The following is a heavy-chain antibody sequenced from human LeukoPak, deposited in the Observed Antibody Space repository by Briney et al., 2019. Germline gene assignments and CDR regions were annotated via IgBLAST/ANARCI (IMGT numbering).Heavy chain of an antibody. CDR3: ARDLSSFDWFRRGDFDY. D-gene: IGHD3-9*01. Sequence: GGSLRLSCATSGFTFTTYNMNWVRQAPGKGLEWISYISSSSSIIYYTDSVKGRFTISRDNAKNSLYLQMNSLRAEDTAVYYCARDLSSFDWFRRGDFDYWGQGTLVTVSS. J-gene: IGHJ4*02. V-gene: IGHV3-48*04. CDR1: GFTFTTYN. CDR2: ISSSSSII.